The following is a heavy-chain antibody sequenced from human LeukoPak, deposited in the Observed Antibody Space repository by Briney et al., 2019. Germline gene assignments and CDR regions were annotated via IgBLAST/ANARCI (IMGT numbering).Heavy chain of an antibody. V-gene: IGHV3-74*01. D-gene: IGHD6-6*01. CDR1: GFTFSSYW. J-gene: IGHJ4*02. CDR2: INSDGSST. Sequence: GGSLRLSCAASGFTFSSYWMHWVRQAPGKGLVWVSRINSDGSSTSYADSVKGRFTISRDNAKNTLYLQMNSLRAEDTAVYYCARVFAPCHMEYSDFDYWGQGTLVTVSS. CDR3: ARVFAPCHMEYSDFDY.